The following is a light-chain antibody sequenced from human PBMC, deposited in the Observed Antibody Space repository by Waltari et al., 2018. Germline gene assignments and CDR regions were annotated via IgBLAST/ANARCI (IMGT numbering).Light chain of an antibody. CDR2: RNN. Sequence: QSVLTQPPSGSGTPGQRVTISCSGSSSNIGSNYVYWYQQLPGTAPRLRIYRNNQRPSGVPDRVSGSKSGTSASLAISGLRADDEADYYCAAWDDTLSGVVFGGGTKLTVL. V-gene: IGLV1-47*01. J-gene: IGLJ2*01. CDR3: AAWDDTLSGVV. CDR1: SSNIGSNY.